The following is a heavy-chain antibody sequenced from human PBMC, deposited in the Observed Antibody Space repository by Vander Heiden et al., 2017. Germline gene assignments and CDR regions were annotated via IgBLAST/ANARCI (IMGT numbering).Heavy chain of an antibody. CDR1: GFPFSSYA. CDR2: ISGSGGST. CDR3: AKTLDHYPAYYYYGMDV. J-gene: IGHJ6*02. D-gene: IGHD3-10*01. Sequence: EVQLLESGGGLVQPGGSLRLSCAASGFPFSSYAMSWVRQAPGEGLEWVSAISGSGGSTYYDDSVKGRFTISRDNSKNTLYLQMNSLRAEDTAVYYCAKTLDHYPAYYYYGMDVWGQGTTVTVSS. V-gene: IGHV3-23*01.